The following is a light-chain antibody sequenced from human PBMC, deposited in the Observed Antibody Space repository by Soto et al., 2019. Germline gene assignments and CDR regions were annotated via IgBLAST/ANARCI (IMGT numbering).Light chain of an antibody. CDR1: SKDLGGYNY. CDR2: DVT. J-gene: IGLJ1*01. V-gene: IGLV2-14*03. CDR3: SSYSSTSTRRL. Sequence: QSSPSPPSSLSGSPGQSITIPRTGTSKDLGGYNYVSWYQQFPGKAPKLIIYDVTNRPSGVSFRFSGSKSGNTASLTISGLQAEDEAGYHCSSYSSTSTRRLFGAGTKVTVL.